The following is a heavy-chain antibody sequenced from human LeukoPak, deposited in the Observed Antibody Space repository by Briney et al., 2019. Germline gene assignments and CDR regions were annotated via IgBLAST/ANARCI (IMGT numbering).Heavy chain of an antibody. D-gene: IGHD3-3*01. CDR3: ARARATWRSDAFDI. CDR1: GYTFTSYG. J-gene: IGHJ3*02. V-gene: IGHV1-2*04. Sequence: ASVKVSCKASGYTFTSYGISWVRQAPGQGLEWMGWINPNSGGTNYAQKFQGWVTMTRDTSISTAYMELSRLRSDDTAVYYCARARATWRSDAFDIWGQGTMVTVSS. CDR2: INPNSGGT.